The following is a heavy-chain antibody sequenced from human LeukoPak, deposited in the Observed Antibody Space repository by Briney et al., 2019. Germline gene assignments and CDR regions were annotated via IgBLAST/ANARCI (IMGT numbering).Heavy chain of an antibody. CDR1: GGSFSGYY. CDR3: ARGFGYSYGSRYYYYGMDV. D-gene: IGHD5-18*01. J-gene: IGHJ6*04. Sequence: SETLSLTCAVYGGSFSGYYWSWIRQPPGKGLEWIGEINHSGSTNYNPSLKSRVTISVDTSKNQFSLKLSSVTAAGTAVYYCARGFGYSYGSRYYYYGMDVWGKGTTVTVSS. V-gene: IGHV4-34*01. CDR2: INHSGST.